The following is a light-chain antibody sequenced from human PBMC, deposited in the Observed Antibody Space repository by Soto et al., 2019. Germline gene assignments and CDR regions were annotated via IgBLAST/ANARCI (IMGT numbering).Light chain of an antibody. Sequence: IQKTQSPFSVSAPVKERVTITCRASQSISNYLNWYQQKQGKTPKLLIYAASTLQSGVPSRFSGSGSGTDFTLTISSLQPEDSATYYCQQSYGTPIIFGQGTRLEIK. J-gene: IGKJ5*01. V-gene: IGKV1-39*01. CDR2: AAS. CDR1: QSISNY. CDR3: QQSYGTPII.